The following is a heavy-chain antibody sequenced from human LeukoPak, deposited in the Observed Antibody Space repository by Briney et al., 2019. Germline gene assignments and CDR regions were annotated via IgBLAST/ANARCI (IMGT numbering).Heavy chain of an antibody. J-gene: IGHJ3*02. CDR3: VQEGPRGLAFDI. CDR1: GFIFSDYY. V-gene: IGHV3-7*03. CDR2: LNRDGSVK. Sequence: GGSLRLSCAASGFIFSDYYMSWVRQAPGKGLEWVANLNRDGSVKNYVDSVKGRFTISRDNSKNTLYLQMNSLRAEDTAVYYCVQEGPRGLAFDIWGQGTKVTVSS.